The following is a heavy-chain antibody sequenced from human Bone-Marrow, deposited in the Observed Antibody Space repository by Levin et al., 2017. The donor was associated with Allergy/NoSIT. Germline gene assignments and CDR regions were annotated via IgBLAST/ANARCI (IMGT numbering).Heavy chain of an antibody. V-gene: IGHV3-23*01. D-gene: IGHD2-15*01. CDR3: AKVFSGDIVVVVAGPASNFDY. J-gene: IGHJ4*02. CDR2: ISGSGGST. CDR1: GFTFSSYA. Sequence: GESLKISCAASGFTFSSYAMSWVRQAPGKGLEWVSAISGSGGSTYYADSVKGRFTISRDNSKNTLYLQMNSLRAEDTAVYYCAKVFSGDIVVVVAGPASNFDYWGQGTLVTVSS.